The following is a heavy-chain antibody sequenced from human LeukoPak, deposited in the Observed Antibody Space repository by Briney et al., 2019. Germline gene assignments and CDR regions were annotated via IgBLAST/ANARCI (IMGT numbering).Heavy chain of an antibody. D-gene: IGHD5-12*01. CDR1: GGSFSGYY. CDR3: ARSSGYDYIPSNY. V-gene: IGHV4-34*01. J-gene: IGHJ4*02. CDR2: INHSGST. Sequence: SETLSLTCAIYGGSFSGYYWSWIRQPPGKGLEWIGEINHSGSTNYNPSLKSRVTISVDTSKNQFSLKLSSVTAADTAVYYCARSSGYDYIPSNYWGQGTLVTVSS.